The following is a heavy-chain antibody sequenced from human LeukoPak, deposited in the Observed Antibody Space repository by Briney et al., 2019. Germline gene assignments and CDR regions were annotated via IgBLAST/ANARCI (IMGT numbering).Heavy chain of an antibody. CDR2: IDYTGST. CDR3: ARWYYSSWAFNY. V-gene: IGHV4-59*08. J-gene: IGHJ4*02. CDR1: GGFLSCYY. D-gene: IGHD6-13*01. Sequence: SETQSLTCSVSGGFLSCYYGSWLRQPRERGVEWIGYIDYTGSTNYNPSLKSQVTISLDTSKNQSSLSLSTVTAADTAVYYCARWYYSSWAFNYWGQGTLVTVSS.